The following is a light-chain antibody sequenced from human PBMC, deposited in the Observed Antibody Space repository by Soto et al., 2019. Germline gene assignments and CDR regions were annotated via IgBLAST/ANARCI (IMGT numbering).Light chain of an antibody. CDR3: QVWDSSSDHPGV. V-gene: IGLV3-21*04. J-gene: IGLJ2*01. Sequence: SYELTQPTSVSVAPGKTARITCGGNNIGSKSVHWYQQKPGQAPVVVIYYDTDRPSGIPERFSGSNSGNTATLTISRVEAGDEADYYCQVWDSSSDHPGVFGGGTKLTVL. CDR2: YDT. CDR1: NIGSKS.